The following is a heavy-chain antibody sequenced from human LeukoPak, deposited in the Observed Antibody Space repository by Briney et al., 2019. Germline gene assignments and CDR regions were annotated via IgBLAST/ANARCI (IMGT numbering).Heavy chain of an antibody. CDR2: IFGGGST. CDR1: GFTVSSNF. CDR3: ATWPGGWYGEDS. V-gene: IGHV3-53*01. D-gene: IGHD6-19*01. J-gene: IGHJ4*02. Sequence: GGSLRLSCAASGFTVSSNFMSWVRQAPGKGLGGVSVIFGGGSTYYADSVKGRFTISRDTSKNTLHLQMNSLRADDTAVYYCATWPGGWYGEDSWGQGTLVTVSS.